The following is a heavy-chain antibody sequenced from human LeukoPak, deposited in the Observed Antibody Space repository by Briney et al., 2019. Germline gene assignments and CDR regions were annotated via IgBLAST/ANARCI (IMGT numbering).Heavy chain of an antibody. J-gene: IGHJ3*02. CDR1: GYTFNNYG. CDR2: ISTYNGNT. D-gene: IGHD3-10*01. Sequence: ASVKVSCKASGYTFNNYGISWVRQAPGQGLEWIGWISTYNGNTYHAQKLQGRVTMTTDTSTTTAYMELRSLRSDDTAVYYCARGPFGTDAFDIWGQGTMVTVSS. CDR3: ARGPFGTDAFDI. V-gene: IGHV1-18*01.